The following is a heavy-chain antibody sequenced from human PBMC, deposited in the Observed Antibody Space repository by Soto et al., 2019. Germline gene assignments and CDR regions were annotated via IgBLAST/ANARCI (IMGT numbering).Heavy chain of an antibody. D-gene: IGHD6-19*01. J-gene: IGHJ6*02. CDR2: TYYRSKWYN. Sequence: KQSQTLSLTCAISGDSVSSNSAAWNWIRQSPSRGLEWLGRTYYRSKWYNDYAVSVKSRITINPDTSKNQFSLQLNSVTPEDTAVYYCARLRLPMYSSVLKKKEGYYYYGMDVWGQGTTVTVSS. CDR3: ARLRLPMYSSVLKKKEGYYYYGMDV. CDR1: GDSVSSNSAA. V-gene: IGHV6-1*01.